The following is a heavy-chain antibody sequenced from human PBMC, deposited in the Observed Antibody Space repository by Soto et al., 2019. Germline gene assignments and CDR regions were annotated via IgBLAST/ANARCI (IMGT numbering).Heavy chain of an antibody. CDR2: IYYSGST. CDR1: GGSISSGGYY. V-gene: IGHV4-31*03. J-gene: IGHJ4*02. Sequence: QVQLQESGPGLVKPSQTLSLTCTVSGGSISSGGYYWSWIRQHPGKGLEWIGYIYYSGSTYYNPSLKSRFTISVDTSKDQFSLKLSSVTAADTAVYYCATSGYSYGPNPLLYWGQGTLVTVSS. D-gene: IGHD5-18*01. CDR3: ATSGYSYGPNPLLY.